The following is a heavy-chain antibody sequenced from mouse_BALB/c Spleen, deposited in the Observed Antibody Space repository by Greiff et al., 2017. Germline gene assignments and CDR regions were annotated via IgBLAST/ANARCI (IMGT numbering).Heavy chain of an antibody. Sequence: VQLKESGPGLVKPSQSLSLTCSVTGYSITSGYYWNWIRQFPGNKLEWMGYISYDGSNNYNPSLKNRISITRDTSKNQFFLKLNSVTTEDTATYYCARDYYYGSSRYYYAMDYWGQGTSVTVSS. V-gene: IGHV3-6*02. CDR2: ISYDGSN. J-gene: IGHJ4*01. CDR1: GYSITSGYY. D-gene: IGHD1-1*01. CDR3: ARDYYYGSSRYYYAMDY.